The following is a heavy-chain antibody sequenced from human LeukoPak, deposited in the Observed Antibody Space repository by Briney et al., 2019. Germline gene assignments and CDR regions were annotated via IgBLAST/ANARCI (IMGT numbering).Heavy chain of an antibody. D-gene: IGHD6-13*01. CDR3: ARDLRAIAAAGTIDY. Sequence: GGSLRLPCAASGFTFSRYWMNWVRQAPGKGLEWVANIKQDGRENYYVDSVKGRFTISRDNAKNSLYLQMNSLRAEDTAVYYCARDLRAIAAAGTIDYWGQGTLVTVSS. CDR1: GFTFSRYW. CDR2: IKQDGREN. J-gene: IGHJ4*02. V-gene: IGHV3-7*01.